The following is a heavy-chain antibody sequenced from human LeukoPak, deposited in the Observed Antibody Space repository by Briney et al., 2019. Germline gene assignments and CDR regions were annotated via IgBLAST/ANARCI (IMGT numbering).Heavy chain of an antibody. CDR2: ISGSGGNT. CDR3: AKGGCSSTSCYATGYYYYYMDV. D-gene: IGHD2-2*01. Sequence: GGSLRLSCAVSGFTFSDYYMSWIRQAPGKGLEWVSSISGSGGNTYYTDSVKGRFTISRDNSKNTLYLQMNSLRAEDTAVYYCAKGGCSSTSCYATGYYYYYMDVWGKGTTVTISS. J-gene: IGHJ6*03. V-gene: IGHV3-23*01. CDR1: GFTFSDYY.